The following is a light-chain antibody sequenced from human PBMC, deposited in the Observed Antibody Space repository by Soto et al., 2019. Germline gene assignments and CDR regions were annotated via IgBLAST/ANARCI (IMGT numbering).Light chain of an antibody. CDR2: KAS. CDR3: QQYLSYPIT. CDR1: QSLSSW. J-gene: IGKJ5*01. Sequence: DIQMTQSPSTLSASVGDRVTITCRASQSLSSWLAWYQQKPGKAPKSLIYKASSLESGVPSRFSGSGSGTEFTLTISSLQPDDFATYYCQQYLSYPITFGQGTRLKIK. V-gene: IGKV1-5*03.